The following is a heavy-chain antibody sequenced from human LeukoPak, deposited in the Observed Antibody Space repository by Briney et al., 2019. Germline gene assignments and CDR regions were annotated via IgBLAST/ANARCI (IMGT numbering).Heavy chain of an antibody. J-gene: IGHJ4*02. Sequence: GGSLRLSCAASGVNFGSYGMHWVRQAPGKGLEWVAVIWYDGSNKYYADSVKGRFTISRDNSKNTLYLQMNSLRAEDTAVYYCARASGSYDYWGQGTLVTVSS. CDR1: GVNFGSYG. CDR3: ARASGSYDY. CDR2: IWYDGSNK. D-gene: IGHD1-26*01. V-gene: IGHV3-33*01.